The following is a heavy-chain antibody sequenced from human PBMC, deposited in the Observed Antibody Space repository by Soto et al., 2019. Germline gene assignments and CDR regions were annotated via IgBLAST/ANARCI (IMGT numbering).Heavy chain of an antibody. CDR1: GFTFSSYG. J-gene: IGHJ4*02. V-gene: IGHV3-33*01. CDR2: IWYDGSNK. Sequence: QVQLVESGGGVVQPGRSLRLSCAASGFTFSSYGMHWVRQAPGKGLEWVAAIWYDGSNKYYADSVKGRFTISRDNSKNTLYLKRNSLWAEDAEGYCWGRSRFWGGRAAFDYWGRGTLLRVS. CDR3: GRSRFWGGRAAFDY. D-gene: IGHD3-16*01.